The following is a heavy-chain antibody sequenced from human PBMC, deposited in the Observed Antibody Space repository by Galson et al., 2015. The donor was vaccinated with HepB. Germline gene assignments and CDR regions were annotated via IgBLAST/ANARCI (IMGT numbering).Heavy chain of an antibody. CDR1: GFTFSDYY. J-gene: IGHJ4*02. Sequence: SLRLSCAACGFTFSDYYMSWIRQAPGKGLEWLSYISSSTIYTNYADSVKGRFTISRDNVKNSMYLQMNSLRAEDTAVYYCARVADSDYGDHAHFDSWGLGTLVTVSS. CDR3: ARVADSDYGDHAHFDS. CDR2: ISSSTIYT. D-gene: IGHD4-17*01. V-gene: IGHV3-11*06.